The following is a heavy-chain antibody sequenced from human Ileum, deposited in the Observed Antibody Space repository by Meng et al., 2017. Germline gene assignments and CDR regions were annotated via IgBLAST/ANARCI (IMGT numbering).Heavy chain of an antibody. V-gene: IGHV3-33*01. CDR2: MWSDGSIK. CDR3: ASCSFGAVAGWTHDVIFDI. D-gene: IGHD6-19*01. J-gene: IGHJ3*02. CDR1: GFTFRNYG. Sequence: GESLKISCTTSGFTFRNYGIHWVRQAPGKRLEWVAVMWSDGSIKSYADSVKGRFTISRDNSRDTISLQMDSLGAEDTAMYYCASCSFGAVAGWTHDVIFDIWGQGTMVTVSS.